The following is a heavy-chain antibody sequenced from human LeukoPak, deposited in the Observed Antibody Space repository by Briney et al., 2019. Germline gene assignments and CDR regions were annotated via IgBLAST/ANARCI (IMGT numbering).Heavy chain of an antibody. CDR3: ARDTRERYCSGGSCFEWRWFDP. J-gene: IGHJ5*02. Sequence: GGSLRLSCAASGFTFSSYSMNWVRQAPGKGLEWVSSISSSSSYIYYADSVKGRFTISRDNAKNSLYLQMNSLRAEDTAVYYCARDTRERYCSGGSCFEWRWFDPWGQGTLVTVSS. D-gene: IGHD2-15*01. CDR2: ISSSSSYI. V-gene: IGHV3-21*01. CDR1: GFTFSSYS.